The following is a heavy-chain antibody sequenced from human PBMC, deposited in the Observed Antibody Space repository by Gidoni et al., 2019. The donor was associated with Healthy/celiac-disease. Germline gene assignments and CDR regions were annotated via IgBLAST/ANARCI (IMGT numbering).Heavy chain of an antibody. CDR1: EGTFSSYA. D-gene: IGHD6-6*01. Sequence: QVQLVQSGAAVKKPGSSLKVSWKASEGTFSSYAVSCVRQAPGQGLEWMGWIIPILGIANYAQKFQGRVTITADKSTSTAYMELSSLRSEDTAVYYCARGSRSSVKFDYWGQGTLVTVSS. V-gene: IGHV1-69*04. J-gene: IGHJ4*02. CDR2: IIPILGIA. CDR3: ARGSRSSVKFDY.